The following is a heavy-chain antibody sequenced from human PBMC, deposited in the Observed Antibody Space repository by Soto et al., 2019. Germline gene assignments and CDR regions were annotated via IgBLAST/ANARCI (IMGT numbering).Heavy chain of an antibody. J-gene: IGHJ4*02. Sequence: GGSLRLSCAASGFTFSSYGIHWVRQAPGKGLEWVAAISGSGGSTYYADSVKGRFTISRDNSKNTLYLQMNSLRAEDTAVYYCAKGVTMIVVVTPIDYWGQGTLVTVSS. CDR1: GFTFSSYG. D-gene: IGHD3-22*01. CDR2: ISGSGGST. CDR3: AKGVTMIVVVTPIDY. V-gene: IGHV3-23*01.